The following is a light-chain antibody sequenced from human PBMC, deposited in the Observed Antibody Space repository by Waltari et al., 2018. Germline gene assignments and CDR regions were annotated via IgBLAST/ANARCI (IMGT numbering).Light chain of an antibody. J-gene: IGKJ1*01. V-gene: IGKV3-20*01. CDR2: GAS. CDR3: QHYVRLPVS. Sequence: EIVLTQSPGNLSLSPGERATLSCSASQSVSRSLAWYQQKPGQAPRLLIYGASSRATGVPDRFSGSGSGTDFSLTISRLEPEDFAVYYCQHYVRLPVSFGQGTKVEIK. CDR1: QSVSRS.